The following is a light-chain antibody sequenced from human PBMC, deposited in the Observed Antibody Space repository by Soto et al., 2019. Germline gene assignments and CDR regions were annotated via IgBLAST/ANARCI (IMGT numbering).Light chain of an antibody. Sequence: EIVMTQSPATLSLSPGERATLSCRASQSVSSNLAWYQQKPGHAPRLLISDASTRATGIPDRFSGSGSGTEFTLTITSLQSEEFAVYYCQHYNDLPVTFGQGTKVEIK. CDR1: QSVSSN. J-gene: IGKJ1*01. V-gene: IGKV3-15*01. CDR3: QHYNDLPVT. CDR2: DAS.